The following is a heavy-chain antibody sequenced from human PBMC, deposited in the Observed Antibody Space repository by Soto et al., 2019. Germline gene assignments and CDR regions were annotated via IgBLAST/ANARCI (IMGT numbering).Heavy chain of an antibody. J-gene: IGHJ4*02. CDR3: AKEPVGSCSSIRCYHFEL. Sequence: PGGSLRLSCAASGFTFSNYAMNWVRQAPGRGLEWVSSMTSGGADTYYAASVRGRFVISRDDSKNTLSLQMNSLRVEDTAVYHCAKEPVGSCSSIRCYHFELWGQGTLVTVSS. CDR1: GFTFSNYA. D-gene: IGHD2-2*01. CDR2: MTSGGADT. V-gene: IGHV3-23*01.